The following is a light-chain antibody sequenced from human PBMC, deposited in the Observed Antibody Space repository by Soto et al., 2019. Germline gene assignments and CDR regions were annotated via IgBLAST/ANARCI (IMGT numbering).Light chain of an antibody. J-gene: IGLJ1*01. CDR1: SSDVGSYNR. CDR2: EVS. CDR3: SSYTSSSTYV. Sequence: QSVLTQPPSVSGSPGQSVTISCTGTSSDVGSYNRVSWYQQSPGTAPKLMIYEVSNRPSGVPDRFSGSKSGNTASLTISGLQAEEEADYYCSSYTSSSTYVFGTGTKVTVL. V-gene: IGLV2-18*02.